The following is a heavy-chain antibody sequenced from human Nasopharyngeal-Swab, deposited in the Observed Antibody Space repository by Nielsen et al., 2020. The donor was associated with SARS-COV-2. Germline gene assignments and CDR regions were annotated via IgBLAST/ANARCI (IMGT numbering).Heavy chain of an antibody. CDR3: ARGGDGDNYRGAFDI. Sequence: VRQMPGKGLEWMGIIYPGDSDTRYNPAFQGQVTISADKSTSTTYLQWSSLKASDTAMYYCARGGDGDNYRGAFDIWGQGTMVTVSS. J-gene: IGHJ3*02. D-gene: IGHD5-24*01. CDR2: IYPGDSDT. V-gene: IGHV5-51*01.